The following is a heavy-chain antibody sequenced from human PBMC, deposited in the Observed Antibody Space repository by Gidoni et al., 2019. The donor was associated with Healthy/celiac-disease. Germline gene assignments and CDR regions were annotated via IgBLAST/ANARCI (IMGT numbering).Heavy chain of an antibody. V-gene: IGHV1-2*06. J-gene: IGHJ4*02. CDR3: ATIPYGIAARGPGDY. CDR1: GYTFTGYY. CDR2: INPNSGGT. Sequence: QVQLVQSGAEVKQPGASGRVWCKVSGYTFTGYYMHWVRQAPGQGLEWMGRINPNSGGTNYAQKFQGRVTMTRDTSISTAYMELSRLRSDDTAVYYCATIPYGIAARGPGDYWGQGTLVTVSS. D-gene: IGHD6-6*01.